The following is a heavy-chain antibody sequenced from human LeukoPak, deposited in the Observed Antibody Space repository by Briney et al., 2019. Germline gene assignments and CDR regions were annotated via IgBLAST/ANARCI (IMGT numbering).Heavy chain of an antibody. CDR3: XXXXLRLGELLDY. J-gene: IGHJ4*02. Sequence: GRSLRLSCAASGFTFSSYGMHWVRQAPGKGLEWVAVIWYDGSNKYYADSVKGRFTISRDNSKNTLYLQMNSLRAEDTAVYYXXXXXLRLGELLDYWGQGTLVTVSS. CDR2: IWYDGSNK. CDR1: GFTFSSYG. D-gene: IGHD3-16*01. V-gene: IGHV3-33*01.